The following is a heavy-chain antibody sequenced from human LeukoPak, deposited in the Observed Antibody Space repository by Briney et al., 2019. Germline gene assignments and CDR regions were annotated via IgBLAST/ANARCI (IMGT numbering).Heavy chain of an antibody. CDR3: VGVISGSYAFDI. Sequence: GGSLRLSCAASGFIFSDHYMDWVRQAPGKGLDWVGRSRNKANSYTTEYAASVKGRFTISRDDSKNSLYLQMSSLKTEDTAVDYCVGVISGSYAFDIWGQGTMVTVSS. CDR2: SRNKANSYTT. J-gene: IGHJ3*02. V-gene: IGHV3-72*01. CDR1: GFIFSDHY. D-gene: IGHD1-26*01.